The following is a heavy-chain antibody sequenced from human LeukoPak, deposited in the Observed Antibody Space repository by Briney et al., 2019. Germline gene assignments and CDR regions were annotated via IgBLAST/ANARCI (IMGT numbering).Heavy chain of an antibody. CDR1: GGSISSSSYY. J-gene: IGHJ4*02. D-gene: IGHD3-22*01. CDR2: IYYSGST. Sequence: ASETLSLTCTVSGGSISSSSYYWGWIRQPPGKGLEWIVSIYYSGSTYYNPSPTSRVTIPVDTSKTQSSLKLSSVTAADTAVYYCARDIYDSSGYYPRGWGQGTLVTVSS. CDR3: ARDIYDSSGYYPRG. V-gene: IGHV4-39*07.